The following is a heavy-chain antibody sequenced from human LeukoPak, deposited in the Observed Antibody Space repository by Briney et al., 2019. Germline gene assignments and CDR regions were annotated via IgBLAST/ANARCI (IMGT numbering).Heavy chain of an antibody. V-gene: IGHV4-31*03. CDR2: IYYSGST. Sequence: TLSLTCTVSGGSISSGGYYWSWIRQHPGKGLEWIVYIYYSGSTYYDPSLKSRVTISVDTSKNQFSLKLSSVTAADTAVYYCARGRRPSSGYYSVGDAFDIWGQGTMVTVSS. CDR3: ARGRRPSSGYYSVGDAFDI. J-gene: IGHJ3*02. CDR1: GGSISSGGYY. D-gene: IGHD3-22*01.